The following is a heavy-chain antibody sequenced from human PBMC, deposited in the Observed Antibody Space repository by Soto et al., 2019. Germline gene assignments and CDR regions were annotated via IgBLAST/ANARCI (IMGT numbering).Heavy chain of an antibody. D-gene: IGHD6-6*01. Sequence: GASVKVSCKASGYTFTSYAMHWVLQAPGQRLEWMGWINAGNGNTKYSQKFQGRVTITRDTSASTAYMELSSLRSEDTAVYYCARRGSSDLAARYPYYFDYWGQGTLVTVSS. V-gene: IGHV1-3*01. CDR3: ARRGSSDLAARYPYYFDY. CDR2: INAGNGNT. J-gene: IGHJ4*02. CDR1: GYTFTSYA.